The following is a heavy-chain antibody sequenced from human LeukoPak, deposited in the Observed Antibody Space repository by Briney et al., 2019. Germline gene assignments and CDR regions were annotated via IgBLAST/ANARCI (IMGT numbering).Heavy chain of an antibody. V-gene: IGHV1-2*02. J-gene: IGHJ4*02. CDR1: GYIFTGYY. CDR2: INPNSGDT. Sequence: ASVKVSCKASGYIFTGYYMHWVRQAPGQGLEWMGWINPNSGDTNYAQKFQGRVTVTRDTSISTAYMELSRLRSDDTAVYYCARGPLRQNGSGSYYWGQGTLVTVSS. D-gene: IGHD3-10*01. CDR3: ARGPLRQNGSGSYY.